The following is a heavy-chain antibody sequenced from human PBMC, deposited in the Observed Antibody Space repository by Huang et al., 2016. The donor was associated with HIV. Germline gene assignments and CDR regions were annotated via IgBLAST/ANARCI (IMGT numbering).Heavy chain of an antibody. CDR1: IFSFSTSA. V-gene: IGHV3-23*01. CDR2: ISGSGSST. D-gene: IGHD3-3*01. Sequence: EVQLLESGGGLVQPGGSLRLSCAASIFSFSTSAMRWVRQAPGKGREWVSGISGSGSSTYYADSVKGRFTISRDNSRNTLYLQRKSLRVEDTAIYYCAKGSERSLTGPKYQYYFDYWGQGTLVTVSS. J-gene: IGHJ4*02. CDR3: AKGSERSLTGPKYQYYFDY.